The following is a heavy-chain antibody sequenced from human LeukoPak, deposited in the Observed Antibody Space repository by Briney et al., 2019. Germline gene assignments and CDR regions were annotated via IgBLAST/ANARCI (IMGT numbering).Heavy chain of an antibody. J-gene: IGHJ5*02. CDR3: ARPYYYDSRIDP. V-gene: IGHV4-30-4*01. D-gene: IGHD3-22*01. CDR1: GGSISSGDYY. CDR2: MYYSGST. Sequence: SQTLSHTCTVSGGSISSGDYYCSWIRQPPGKGLEWIAYMYYSGSTYYNPSLKSRVTMSADTSKNQLSLKLSSVTAADTAVYYCARPYYYDSRIDPWGQGILVTVSS.